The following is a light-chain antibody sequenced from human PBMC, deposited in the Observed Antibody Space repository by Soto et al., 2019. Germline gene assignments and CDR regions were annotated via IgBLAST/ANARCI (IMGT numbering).Light chain of an antibody. CDR3: QQYGSSPWT. CDR1: QSVTSSY. V-gene: IGKV3-20*01. Sequence: EIVLTQSPGTLSLSPGERATLSCRASQSVTSSYVAWYQQKPGQAPRLLIYGASRRATGIPDRFSGSGSETDFTLTISRLEPEDFAVYYWQQYGSSPWTFGQGTKVEIK. J-gene: IGKJ1*01. CDR2: GAS.